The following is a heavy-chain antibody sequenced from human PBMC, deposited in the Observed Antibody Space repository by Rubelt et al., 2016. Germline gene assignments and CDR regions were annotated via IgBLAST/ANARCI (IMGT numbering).Heavy chain of an antibody. CDR3: ARLKAVRIETVDS. CDR2: IHYSGTT. Sequence: GPGLVKPSETLSLACTVSGGSISGYYWGWVRQPPGKGLEWIGYIHYSGTTRYNPSFKSRITISVDTSKNQFSLTLSSVTAADTAVYYCARLKAVRIETVDSWGQGTLVTVSS. J-gene: IGHJ4*02. CDR1: GGSISGYY. V-gene: IGHV4-59*08. D-gene: IGHD3-10*01.